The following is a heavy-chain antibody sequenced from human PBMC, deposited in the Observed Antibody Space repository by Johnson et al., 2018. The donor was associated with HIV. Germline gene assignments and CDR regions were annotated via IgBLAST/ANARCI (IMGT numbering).Heavy chain of an antibody. D-gene: IGHD3-22*01. CDR3: ARVVTMIVVDGGIEAFDI. J-gene: IGHJ3*02. Sequence: QEQLVESGGGLVKPGGSLRLSCAASGFTFSDYYMSWIRQAPGKGLEWVAYISSSGSTIYYADSVTGRFTISRDNAKNSLYLQMNTMGAEETALYYCARVVTMIVVDGGIEAFDIWGQGTMVTVSS. V-gene: IGHV3-11*01. CDR2: ISSSGSTI. CDR1: GFTFSDYY.